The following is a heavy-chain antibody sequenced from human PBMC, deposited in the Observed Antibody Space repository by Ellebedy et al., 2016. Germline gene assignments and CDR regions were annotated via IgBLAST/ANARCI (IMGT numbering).Heavy chain of an antibody. Sequence: SETLSLXCTVSGGSISSYYWSWIRQPPGKGLEWIGYIYYSGSTNYNPSLKSRVTISVDTSKNQFSLKLSSVTAADTAVYYCARVNYDFWSGYSTGWFDPWGQGTLVTVSS. CDR3: ARVNYDFWSGYSTGWFDP. CDR1: GGSISSYY. CDR2: IYYSGST. V-gene: IGHV4-59*01. D-gene: IGHD3-3*01. J-gene: IGHJ5*02.